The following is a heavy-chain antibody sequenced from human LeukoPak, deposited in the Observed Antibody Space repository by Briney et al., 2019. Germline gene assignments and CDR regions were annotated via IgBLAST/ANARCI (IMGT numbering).Heavy chain of an antibody. J-gene: IGHJ4*02. Sequence: SETLSLTCTVSGGSISSSSYYWSWIRQPPGKGLEWIGYIYYSGSTNYNPSLKSRVTISVDTSKNQFSLKLSSVTAADTAVYYCARGSEYYYDSSNFDYWGQGTLVTVSS. CDR2: IYYSGST. D-gene: IGHD3-22*01. CDR3: ARGSEYYYDSSNFDY. CDR1: GGSISSSSYY. V-gene: IGHV4-61*01.